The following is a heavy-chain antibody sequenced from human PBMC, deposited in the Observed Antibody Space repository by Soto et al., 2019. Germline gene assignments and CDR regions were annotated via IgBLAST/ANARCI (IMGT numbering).Heavy chain of an antibody. J-gene: IGHJ3*02. CDR2: ISGSGSDT. D-gene: IGHD2-21*02. V-gene: IGHV3-23*01. CDR1: GFGLIDFA. CDR3: ARGWGTTVVTLDAFDI. Sequence: GGSLRLSCVASGFGLIDFAMSWVRQAPGKGLQWVSAISGSGSDTYYADSVKGRFTISRDTSKNTLYLQMNSLRAEDTAVYYCARGWGTTVVTLDAFDIWGQGTMVTVSS.